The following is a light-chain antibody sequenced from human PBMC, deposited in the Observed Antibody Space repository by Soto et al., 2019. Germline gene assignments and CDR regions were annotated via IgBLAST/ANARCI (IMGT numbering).Light chain of an antibody. J-gene: IGLJ2*01. Sequence: QSVLTQPPSVSAAPGQKVTVSCSGSSSNIGNNYVSWYQQLPGTAPKLLIYDNNRRPSGIPDRFSGSKSGTSATLAITGLQTGDGADYYCGTWENTLSAVVFGGGTKLTVL. V-gene: IGLV1-51*01. CDR1: SSNIGNNY. CDR2: DNN. CDR3: GTWENTLSAVV.